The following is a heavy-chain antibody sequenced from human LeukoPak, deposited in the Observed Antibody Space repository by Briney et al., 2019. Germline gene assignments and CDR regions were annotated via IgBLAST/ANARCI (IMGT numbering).Heavy chain of an antibody. CDR3: ARKQWLSYYYYYYMDV. V-gene: IGHV3-64*01. CDR1: GFTFSSYA. Sequence: GGSLRLSCAASGFTFSSYAMHWVRQAPGKGLEYVSAISSNGGSTYYANSVKGRFAISRDNSKNTLYLQMGSLRAEDTAVYYCARKQWLSYYYYYYMDVWGKGTTVTVSS. D-gene: IGHD6-19*01. CDR2: ISSNGGST. J-gene: IGHJ6*03.